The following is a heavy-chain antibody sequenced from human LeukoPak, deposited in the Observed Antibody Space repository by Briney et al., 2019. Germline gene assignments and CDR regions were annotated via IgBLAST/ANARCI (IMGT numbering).Heavy chain of an antibody. CDR2: IYYSGST. CDR1: GGSISSYY. J-gene: IGHJ3*02. D-gene: IGHD3-10*01. Sequence: SETLSLTCTVSGGSISSYYWSWIRQPPGKGLEWIGYIYYSGSTNYNPSLKSRVTISVDTSKNQFSLKLSSVTAADTAVYYCARDFLFYYYGSGSSHDAFDIWGQGTMVTVSS. V-gene: IGHV4-59*01. CDR3: ARDFLFYYYGSGSSHDAFDI.